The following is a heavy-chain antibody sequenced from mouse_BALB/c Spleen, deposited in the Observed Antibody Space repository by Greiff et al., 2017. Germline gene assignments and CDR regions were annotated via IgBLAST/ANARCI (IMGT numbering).Heavy chain of an antibody. V-gene: IGHV1-54*01. J-gene: IGHJ4*01. CDR2: INPGSGGT. CDR1: GYAFTNYL. D-gene: IGHD1-1*02. Sequence: VQLQQSGAELVRPGTSVKVSCKASGYAFTNYLIEWVKQRPGQGLEWIGVINPGSGGTNYNEKFKGKATLTADKSSSTAYMQLSSLTSDDSAVYFCARRGSNYYAMDYWGQGTSVTVSS. CDR3: ARRGSNYYAMDY.